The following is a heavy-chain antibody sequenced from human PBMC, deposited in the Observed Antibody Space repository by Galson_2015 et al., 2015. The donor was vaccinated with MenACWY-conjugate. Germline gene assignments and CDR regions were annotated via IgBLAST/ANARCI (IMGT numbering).Heavy chain of an antibody. CDR2: ISSTSRSI. Sequence: SLRLSCAASGFTFSSYTMNWVRQAPGKGLEWVSYISSTSRSIFYADSVRGRFTISRDNAKNSLHLQMNSLRAEDTAVYYCASGLAYCGGDCYRAFDFWGQGTLVPVSS. CDR3: ASGLAYCGGDCYRAFDF. V-gene: IGHV3-48*04. J-gene: IGHJ4*02. CDR1: GFTFSSYT. D-gene: IGHD2-21*02.